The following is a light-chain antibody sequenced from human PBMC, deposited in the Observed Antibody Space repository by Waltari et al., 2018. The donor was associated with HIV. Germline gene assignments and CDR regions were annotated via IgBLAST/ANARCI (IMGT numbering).Light chain of an antibody. CDR1: QTISNNY. CDR3: QQYASSPWT. CDR2: DAS. J-gene: IGKJ2*02. Sequence: IVLTQSPATLSLSPGERATLSCGASQTISNNYLAWYQQKPGLPPRLVIYDASNRAGGIPDRFGGSGSGTDFTLTINRLEPDYFAVYYCQQYASSPWTFGQGTKLEVK. V-gene: IGKV3D-20*01.